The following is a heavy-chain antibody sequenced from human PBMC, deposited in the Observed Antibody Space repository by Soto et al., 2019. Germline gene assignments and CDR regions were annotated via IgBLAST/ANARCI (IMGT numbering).Heavy chain of an antibody. J-gene: IGHJ6*02. Sequence: GGSLRLSCAASGFTFSSYGMHWVRQAPGKGLEWVAVISYDGSNKYYADSVKGRFTISRDNSKNTLYLQMNSLRAEDTAVYYCAKDFLRSRYYGSGRDIHYYYYGMDVWGQGTTVTVSS. CDR1: GFTFSSYG. V-gene: IGHV3-30*18. CDR2: ISYDGSNK. D-gene: IGHD3-10*01. CDR3: AKDFLRSRYYGSGRDIHYYYYGMDV.